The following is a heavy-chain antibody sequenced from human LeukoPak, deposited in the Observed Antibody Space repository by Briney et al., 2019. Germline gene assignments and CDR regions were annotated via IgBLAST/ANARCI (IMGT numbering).Heavy chain of an antibody. V-gene: IGHV1-2*04. CDR3: ARDPGHSGYLLHYYYGMDV. CDR2: INPNSGGT. CDR1: GYTFTGYY. J-gene: IGHJ6*02. D-gene: IGHD5-12*01. Sequence: GASVKVSCKASGYTFTGYYMHWVRQAPGQGLEWMGWINPNSGGTNYAQKFQSWVTMTRDTSISTAYMELSRLRSDDTAVYYCARDPGHSGYLLHYYYGMDVWGQGTTVTVSS.